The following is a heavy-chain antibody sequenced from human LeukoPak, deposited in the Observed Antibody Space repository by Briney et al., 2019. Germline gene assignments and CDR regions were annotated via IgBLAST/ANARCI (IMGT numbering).Heavy chain of an antibody. Sequence: SETLSLTCTVSGGSISSYYWSWIRQPPGKGPEWMGYISYSGSTKYNPSLESRVTMSADSSKNQFSLKLNSVTAADTAVYYCVRHANNLYNYFDFWGQGTLVAVSS. V-gene: IGHV4-59*08. D-gene: IGHD3-16*01. CDR2: ISYSGST. J-gene: IGHJ4*02. CDR1: GGSISSYY. CDR3: VRHANNLYNYFDF.